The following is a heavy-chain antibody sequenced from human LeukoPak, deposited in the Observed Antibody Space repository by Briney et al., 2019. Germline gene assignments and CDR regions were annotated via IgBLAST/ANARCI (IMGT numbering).Heavy chain of an antibody. Sequence: GGSLRLSCAVSGFNFRDHWMDWVRQAPGKGLQWVGHIKNDGSETYYLDSLKGRFSISRDNTNNALYLQMNSLRVEDTAVYYCAKGPYCSSTSCYVPFDYWGQGTLVTVSS. V-gene: IGHV3-7*03. CDR3: AKGPYCSSTSCYVPFDY. CDR1: GFNFRDHW. J-gene: IGHJ4*02. D-gene: IGHD2-2*01. CDR2: IKNDGSET.